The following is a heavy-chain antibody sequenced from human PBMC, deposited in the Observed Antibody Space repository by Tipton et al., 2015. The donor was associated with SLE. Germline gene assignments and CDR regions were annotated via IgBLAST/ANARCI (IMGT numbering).Heavy chain of an antibody. V-gene: IGHV3-30*04. J-gene: IGHJ6*03. Sequence: SLRLSCAASGFTFSNFAMHWVRQAPGKGLEWVAVISYDGSNEYYGDSVKGRFTISRDNSMNTLYLQMNSLRAEDTALYYCAKDRTGGNYYMDVWGKGTTVTVSS. CDR2: ISYDGSNE. D-gene: IGHD7-27*01. CDR3: AKDRTGGNYYMDV. CDR1: GFTFSNFA.